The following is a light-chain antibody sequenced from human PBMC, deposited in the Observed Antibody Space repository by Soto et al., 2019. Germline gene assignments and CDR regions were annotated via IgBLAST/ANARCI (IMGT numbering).Light chain of an antibody. CDR3: QQFGSSHGT. CDR1: QSVSSY. CDR2: AAS. V-gene: IGKV3-20*01. J-gene: IGKJ1*01. Sequence: EIVLTQSPATLSLSPGERATLSCRAGQSVSSYLAWYQQKPGQAPRLLIYAASTRATGIPDRFSGSGSGTDFTLTISRLEPEDFAVYYCQQFGSSHGTFGQGTKVDIK.